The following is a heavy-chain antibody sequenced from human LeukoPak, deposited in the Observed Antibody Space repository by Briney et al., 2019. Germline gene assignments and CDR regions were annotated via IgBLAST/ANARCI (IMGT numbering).Heavy chain of an antibody. V-gene: IGHV4-39*01. D-gene: IGHD3-10*01. Sequence: SETLSLTFTVSGDSINSSSYYWGWIRQPPGKGPEWIGTMYYTGSTYYNPSLKSRVTMPVDTSKNQISLKLSSVTAADTAVYYCARRGWFGELFDAFDIWGQGTMVTVSS. CDR3: ARRGWFGELFDAFDI. CDR2: MYYTGST. CDR1: GDSINSSSYY. J-gene: IGHJ3*02.